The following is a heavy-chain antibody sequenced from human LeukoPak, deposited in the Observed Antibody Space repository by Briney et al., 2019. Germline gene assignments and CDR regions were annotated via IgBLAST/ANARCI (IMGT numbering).Heavy chain of an antibody. Sequence: SETLSLTCTVSGGSISSYYWSWIRQPPGKGLEWIGYIYYSGSTNYNPSLKSRVTISVDTSKNQFSLKLSSVTAADTAVYYCARCTAYYDILTGSATNLFDYWGQGTLVTVSS. V-gene: IGHV4-59*01. CDR1: GGSISSYY. CDR3: ARCTAYYDILTGSATNLFDY. J-gene: IGHJ4*02. CDR2: IYYSGST. D-gene: IGHD3-9*01.